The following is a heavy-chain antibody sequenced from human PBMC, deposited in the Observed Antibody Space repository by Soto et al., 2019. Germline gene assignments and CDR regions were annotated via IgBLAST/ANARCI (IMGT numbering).Heavy chain of an antibody. CDR2: ISAYNGNT. V-gene: IGHV1-18*04. J-gene: IGHJ5*02. D-gene: IGHD6-13*01. CDR3: ARGIAAAGTFNWFDP. Sequence: QVQLVQSGAEVKKPGASVKVSCKASGYTFTSYGISWVRQAPGQGLEWMGWISAYNGNTNYAQKLQGRVTMTTDTSTSPDYMELRSLRSDDTAVYYCARGIAAAGTFNWFDPWGQGTLVTVSS. CDR1: GYTFTSYG.